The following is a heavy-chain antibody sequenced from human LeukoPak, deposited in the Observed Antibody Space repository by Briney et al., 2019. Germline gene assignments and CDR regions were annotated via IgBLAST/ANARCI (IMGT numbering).Heavy chain of an antibody. CDR2: ISYDGSNK. CDR3: ARDGYDFWSGYYTYYYYGMDV. D-gene: IGHD3-3*01. CDR1: GFTFSSYA. V-gene: IGHV3-30-3*01. J-gene: IGHJ6*02. Sequence: GGSLRLSCAASGFTFSSYAMHWVRQAPGKGLEGVAVISYDGSNKYYADSVKGRFTISRDNSKNTLYLQMNSLRAEDTAVYYCARDGYDFWSGYYTYYYYGMDVWGQGTTVTVSS.